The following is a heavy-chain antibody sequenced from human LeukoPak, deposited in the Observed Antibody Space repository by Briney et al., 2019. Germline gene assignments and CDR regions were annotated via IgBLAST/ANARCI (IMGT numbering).Heavy chain of an antibody. CDR1: GGSISGSSYY. V-gene: IGHV4-39*01. J-gene: IGHJ4*02. CDR3: ARRGRGIQPFDY. D-gene: IGHD5-18*01. CDR2: IYYSGST. Sequence: SETLSLTCTVSGGSISGSSYYWGWIRQPPGKGLEWIGSIYYSGSTYYNPSLKSRVTISVDTSKNQFSLKLSSVTAADTAVYYCARRGRGIQPFDYWGQGTLVTVSS.